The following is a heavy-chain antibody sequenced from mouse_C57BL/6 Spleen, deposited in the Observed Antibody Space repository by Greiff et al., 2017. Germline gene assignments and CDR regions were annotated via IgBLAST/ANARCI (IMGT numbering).Heavy chain of an antibody. CDR3: ARSTMITEGYFDV. D-gene: IGHD2-4*01. Sequence: QVQLQQPGAELVKPGASVKLSCKASGYTFTSYWMQWVQQRPGQGLEWIGEIDPSDSYSNYNQKFKGKATLTVDASSSTAYMQLSSLTSEDSAVYYCARSTMITEGYFDVWGTGTTVTVSS. J-gene: IGHJ1*03. CDR2: IDPSDSYS. V-gene: IGHV1-50*01. CDR1: GYTFTSYW.